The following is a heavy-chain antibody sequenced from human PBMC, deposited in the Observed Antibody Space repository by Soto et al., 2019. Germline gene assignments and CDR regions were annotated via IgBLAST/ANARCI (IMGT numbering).Heavy chain of an antibody. CDR3: ARGPMVRGVIITDMDV. CDR2: INPNSGGT. V-gene: IGHV1-2*04. J-gene: IGHJ6*02. Sequence: ASVKVSCKASGYTFTSYDINWVRQATGQGLEWMGWINPNSGGTNYAQKFQGWVTMTRDTSISTAYMELSRLRSDDTAVYYCARGPMVRGVIITDMDVWGQGTTVTVSS. CDR1: GYTFTSYD. D-gene: IGHD3-10*01.